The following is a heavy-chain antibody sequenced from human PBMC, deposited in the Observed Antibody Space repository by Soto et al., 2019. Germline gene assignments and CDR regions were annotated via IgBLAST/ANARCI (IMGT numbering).Heavy chain of an antibody. Sequence: VASVKVACKTSGYTFTNDFVHWVRQAPGQGLEWMGTINPGTRITKYELKFQGRVAMTRDTSINTDYLELSSLTSEDTAVYFCARDPNTYDFWAGSFYYHGVHVWGKGTPVTVSS. CDR1: GYTFTNDF. D-gene: IGHD3-3*01. CDR2: INPGTRIT. CDR3: ARDPNTYDFWAGSFYYHGVHV. J-gene: IGHJ6*04. V-gene: IGHV1-46*01.